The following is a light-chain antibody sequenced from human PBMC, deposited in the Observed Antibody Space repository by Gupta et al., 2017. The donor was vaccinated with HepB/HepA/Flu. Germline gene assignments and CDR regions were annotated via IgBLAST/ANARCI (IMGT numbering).Light chain of an antibody. CDR1: QRVSRY. V-gene: IGKV3-11*01. J-gene: IGKJ4*01. CDR2: DAS. CDR3: QQRSYWPIT. Sequence: EIVFTPSPPTLSLSPGEIPTLSCRPSQRVSRYLAWYQQKPGQAPRLLIYDASNRASGVTARFSGSGCETEFTLTISSREPEDFAVYYCQQRSYWPITVGGGTKVDIK.